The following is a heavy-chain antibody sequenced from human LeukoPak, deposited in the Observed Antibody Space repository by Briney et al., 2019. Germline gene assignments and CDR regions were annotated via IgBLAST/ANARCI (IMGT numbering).Heavy chain of an antibody. CDR2: ISDSGVNT. D-gene: IGHD3-10*01. J-gene: IGHJ3*01. CDR3: AKSFFPGGSSFTFDL. V-gene: IGHV3-23*01. CDR1: GFTFGSYA. Sequence: GGSLRLSCAASGFTFGSYAMTWVRQAPGKGLEWVSSISDSGVNTYYADSVKGRSTISRDNSKNTLYLQMNSLRAEDTAVYYCAKSFFPGGSSFTFDLWGQGTLVTVSS.